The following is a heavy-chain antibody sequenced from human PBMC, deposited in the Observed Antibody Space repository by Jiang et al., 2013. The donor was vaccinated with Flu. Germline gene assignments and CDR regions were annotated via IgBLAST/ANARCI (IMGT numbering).Heavy chain of an antibody. J-gene: IGHJ5*02. Sequence: PGLVKPSETLSLTCTVSGGSISSSSYYWGWIRQPPGKGLEWIGSIYYSGSTYYNPSLKSRVTISVDTSKNQFSLKLSSVTAADTAVYYCAREVGLLWFGELLSEDWFDPWGQGTLVTVSS. V-gene: IGHV4-39*07. CDR3: AREVGLLWFGELLSEDWFDP. D-gene: IGHD3-10*01. CDR1: GGSISSSSYY. CDR2: IYYSGST.